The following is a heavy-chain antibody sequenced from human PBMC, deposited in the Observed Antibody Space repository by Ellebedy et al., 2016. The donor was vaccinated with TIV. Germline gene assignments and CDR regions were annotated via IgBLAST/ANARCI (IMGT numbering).Heavy chain of an antibody. CDR2: ISYNGNSH. CDR3: ARGQVRDFWSGYLPTYAMDV. CDR1: GFTFSGYG. J-gene: IGHJ6*02. D-gene: IGHD3-3*01. Sequence: PGESLKISCAASGFTFSGYGMHWVRQTPGKGLEWLAVISYNGNSHFYADSVNGRITISRDNSKNTLYLQMNSLRAEDTAVYYCARGQVRDFWSGYLPTYAMDVWGQGTAVSVSS. V-gene: IGHV3-30*03.